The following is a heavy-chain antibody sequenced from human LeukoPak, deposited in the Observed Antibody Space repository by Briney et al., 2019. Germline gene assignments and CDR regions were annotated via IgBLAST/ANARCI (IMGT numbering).Heavy chain of an antibody. D-gene: IGHD2-15*01. Sequence: GGSLRLSCAASGFTFSSYSMNWVRQAPGKGLEWVSYISSSSSTIYYADSVKGRFTISRDNAKNSLYLQMNSLRAEDTAVYYCARVGDCSGGSCYSFSLSDWGQGTLVTVSS. CDR3: ARVGDCSGGSCYSFSLSD. CDR1: GFTFSSYS. J-gene: IGHJ4*02. V-gene: IGHV3-48*01. CDR2: ISSSSSTI.